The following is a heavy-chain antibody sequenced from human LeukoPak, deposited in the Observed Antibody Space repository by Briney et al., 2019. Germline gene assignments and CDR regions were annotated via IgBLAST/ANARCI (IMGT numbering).Heavy chain of an antibody. V-gene: IGHV3-21*01. D-gene: IGHD3-22*01. J-gene: IGHJ3*02. CDR1: GFTFSSYS. CDR3: ARAQTDYYDSSGYYHFDAFDI. CDR2: ISSSSSYI. Sequence: KPGGSLRLSCAASGFTFSSYSMNWVRQAPGKGLEWVSSISSSSSYIYYADSVKGRFTISRDNAKNPLYLQMNSLRAEDTAVYYCARAQTDYYDSSGYYHFDAFDIWGQGTMVTVSS.